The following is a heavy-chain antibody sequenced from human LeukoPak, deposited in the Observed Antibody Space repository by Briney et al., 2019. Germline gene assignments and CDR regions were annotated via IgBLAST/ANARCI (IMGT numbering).Heavy chain of an antibody. J-gene: IGHJ4*02. V-gene: IGHV4-4*02. CDR2: IYHSGST. CDR3: ASAEPRGSNWYPY. CDR1: GGSISSNNW. Sequence: SGTLSLTCAVSGGSISSNNWWWSWVRQPPGKGLEWIGEIYHSGSTNYNPSLKSRVTISVDKSNNQFSLKLGSVTAADTAVYYCASAEPRGSNWYPYWGQGTLVIVSS. D-gene: IGHD6-13*01.